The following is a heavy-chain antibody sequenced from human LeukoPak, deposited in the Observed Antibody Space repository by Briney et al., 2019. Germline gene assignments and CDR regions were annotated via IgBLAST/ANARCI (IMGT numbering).Heavy chain of an antibody. CDR1: GYTFTGYY. CDR2: INPNSGGT. J-gene: IGHJ5*02. D-gene: IGHD6-13*01. CDR3: ARDVRGAYSSSWRNWFDP. V-gene: IGHV1-2*02. Sequence: ASVKVSCKASGYTFTGYYMHWVRQAPGQGLEWMGWINPNSGGTNYAQKFQGRVTMTRDTSISTAYMELSRLRSEDTAVYYCARDVRGAYSSSWRNWFDPWGQGTLVTVSS.